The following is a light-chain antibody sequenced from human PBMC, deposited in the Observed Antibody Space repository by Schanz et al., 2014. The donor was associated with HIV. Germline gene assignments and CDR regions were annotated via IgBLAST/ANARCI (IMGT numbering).Light chain of an antibody. V-gene: IGLV2-14*01. J-gene: IGLJ3*02. CDR3: AAWDASLNGV. Sequence: QSALAQPASVSGSPGQSITISCTVTSSDVGGYNYVSWYQQHPGKAPKLMIYEVSKRPSGVSNRFSGSKSGNTASLTISGLQAEDEADYYCAAWDASLNGVFGGGTKVTVL. CDR1: SSDVGGYNY. CDR2: EVS.